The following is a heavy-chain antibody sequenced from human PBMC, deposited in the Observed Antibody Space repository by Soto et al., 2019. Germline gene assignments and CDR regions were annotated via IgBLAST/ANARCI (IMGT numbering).Heavy chain of an antibody. Sequence: VASVKVSCKASGGTFSSYTISWVRQAPGQGLEWMGRIIPILGIANYAQKFQGRVTITADKSTSTAYMELSSLRSEDTAVYYCARDLRGSGKYYYYMDVWGKGTTVTVSS. CDR1: GGTFSSYT. CDR2: IIPILGIA. CDR3: ARDLRGSGKYYYYMDV. D-gene: IGHD3-10*01. J-gene: IGHJ6*03. V-gene: IGHV1-69*04.